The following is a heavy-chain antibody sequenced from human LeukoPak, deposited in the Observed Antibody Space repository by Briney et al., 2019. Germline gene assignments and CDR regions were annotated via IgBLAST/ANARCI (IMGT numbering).Heavy chain of an antibody. Sequence: ASVKVSCKASGYTFTGYYMHWVRQAPGRGLEWMGRINPNSGGTNYAQKFQGRVTMTRDTSISTAYMELSRLRSDDTAVYYCARASTTGTTLGWFDPWGQGTLVTVSS. D-gene: IGHD1-1*01. J-gene: IGHJ5*02. V-gene: IGHV1-2*06. CDR2: INPNSGGT. CDR1: GYTFTGYY. CDR3: ARASTTGTTLGWFDP.